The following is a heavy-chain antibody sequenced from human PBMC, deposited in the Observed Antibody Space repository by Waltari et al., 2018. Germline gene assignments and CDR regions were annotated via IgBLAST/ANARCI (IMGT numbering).Heavy chain of an antibody. CDR2: MYDAGST. CDR1: GFTVSSNH. V-gene: IGHV3-66*02. CDR3: ARARDEETAMVYFDR. J-gene: IGHJ4*02. D-gene: IGHD5-18*01. Sequence: EVQLVESGGGLVHPGGSLRLSCAASGFTVSSNHMSWVRQAPGKGLVWVSLMYDAGSTYYPDSVRGRFTISRDNSKNTVHLQMNSLRVEDTAIYYCARARDEETAMVYFDRWGQGTLVSVSS.